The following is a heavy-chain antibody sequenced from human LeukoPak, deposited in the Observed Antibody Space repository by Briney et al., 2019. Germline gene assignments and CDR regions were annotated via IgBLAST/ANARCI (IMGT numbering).Heavy chain of an antibody. CDR3: AGGGSCYGGTY. CDR1: GLTVSTNY. CDR2: IYGGGST. V-gene: IGHV3-66*02. D-gene: IGHD2-15*01. J-gene: IGHJ4*02. Sequence: GGSLRLSCAVSGLTVSTNYMTWVRQAPGKGLECVSVIYGGGSTYYADSVEGRFTISRDNSKNTLYLQMNSLRAEDTAVYYCAGGGSCYGGTYWGQGTLVTVSS.